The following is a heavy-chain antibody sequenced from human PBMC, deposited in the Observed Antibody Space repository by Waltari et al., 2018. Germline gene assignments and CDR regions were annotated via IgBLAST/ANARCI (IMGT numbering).Heavy chain of an antibody. CDR3: ARALVTNDDYYYDSSGPLRYFDY. J-gene: IGHJ4*02. CDR2: IYNSGST. D-gene: IGHD3-22*01. V-gene: IGHV4-59*01. CDR1: GGSISSYY. Sequence: QVQLQESGPGLVKPSETLSLTCHVSGGSISSYYWSWIRQPPGKGMEGIGHIYNSGSTNSNPSLKMRVTISVYTSKNQFSLKLSAVTAADTAVYYCARALVTNDDYYYDSSGPLRYFDYWGQGTLVTVSS.